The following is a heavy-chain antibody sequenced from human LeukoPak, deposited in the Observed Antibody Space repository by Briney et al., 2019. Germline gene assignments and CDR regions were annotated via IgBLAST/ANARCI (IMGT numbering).Heavy chain of an antibody. CDR2: IYYSGST. D-gene: IGHD1-26*01. CDR3: ARGYLSSGSYYLDY. J-gene: IGHJ4*02. V-gene: IGHV4-39*07. CDR1: GGSISSSSYY. Sequence: SETLPLTCTVSGGSISSSSYYWGWIRQPPGKGLEWIGSIYYSGSTYYNPSLKSRVTISVDTSKNQFSLKLSSVTAADTAVYYCARGYLSSGSYYLDYWGQGTLVTVSS.